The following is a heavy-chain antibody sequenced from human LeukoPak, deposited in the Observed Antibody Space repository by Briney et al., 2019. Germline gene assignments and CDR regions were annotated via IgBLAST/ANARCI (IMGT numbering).Heavy chain of an antibody. J-gene: IGHJ4*02. Sequence: PGGSLRLSCAASGFTFSKYWMSWIRQAPGKGLEWAAHISEDGSNKYYVESVKGRFTISRDNARNSLYLQMNSLRVEDTAVYYCVSWAGKCYETSDYFLVSANSWGQGTLVTVSS. CDR1: GFTFSKYW. CDR2: ISEDGSNK. CDR3: VSWAGKCYETSDYFLVSANS. D-gene: IGHD3-22*01. V-gene: IGHV3-7*01.